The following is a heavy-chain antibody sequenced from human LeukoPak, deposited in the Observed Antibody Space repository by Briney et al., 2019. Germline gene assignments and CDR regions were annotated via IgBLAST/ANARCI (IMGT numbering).Heavy chain of an antibody. J-gene: IGHJ4*02. D-gene: IGHD3-16*01. CDR1: GYTFTSYG. CDR3: ARGADTGSYGSLVYFDY. V-gene: IGHV1-18*01. Sequence: GASVKVSCKASGYTFTSYGISWVRQAPGQRLEWMGLISAYSGNTNFAQKLQGRVTMTTDTSTSTAYMELRSLRSDDTAVYFCARGADTGSYGSLVYFDYWGQGTLVTVSS. CDR2: ISAYSGNT.